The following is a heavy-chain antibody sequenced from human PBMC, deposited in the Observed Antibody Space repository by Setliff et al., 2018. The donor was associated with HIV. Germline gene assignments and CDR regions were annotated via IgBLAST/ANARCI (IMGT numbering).Heavy chain of an antibody. CDR2: LIPIVDIT. CDR3: AKGPNFEDAFDI. V-gene: IGHV1-69*10. D-gene: IGHD2-8*01. Sequence: ASVKVSCKVSGGTFSNYAFSWVRQAPGQGLEWMGGLIPIVDITKSTQKFRDRVTFTADESTKTAQMELSGLTFEDTAVYYCAKGPNFEDAFDIWGQGTVVTVSS. CDR1: GGTFSNYA. J-gene: IGHJ3*02.